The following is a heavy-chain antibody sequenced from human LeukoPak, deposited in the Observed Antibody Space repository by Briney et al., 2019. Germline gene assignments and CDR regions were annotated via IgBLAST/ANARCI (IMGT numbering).Heavy chain of an antibody. V-gene: IGHV3-21*01. Sequence: GGSLRLSCAASGFTFSSYSMNWVRQAPGKGLEWVSSISSSSSYIYYADSVKGRFTISRDNAKNSLYLQMNSLRADDTAGYYCARVGDFWSGSIYYYYYYMDGWGKRTTVTVSS. CDR2: ISSSSSYI. J-gene: IGHJ6*03. CDR1: GFTFSSYS. CDR3: ARVGDFWSGSIYYYYYYMDG. D-gene: IGHD3-3*01.